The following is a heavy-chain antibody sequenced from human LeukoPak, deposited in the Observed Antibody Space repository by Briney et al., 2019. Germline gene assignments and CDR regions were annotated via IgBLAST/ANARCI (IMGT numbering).Heavy chain of an antibody. D-gene: IGHD3-22*01. CDR3: AKDLGGYSDY. J-gene: IGHJ4*02. CDR1: GFTFSSYV. Sequence: PGGSLRLSCAASGFTFSSYVMSWVRQAPGKGPEWVSAISGSGGDTYYADSVKGRFTISRDNSKNTLYLQLNSLRAEDTAVYYCAKDLGGYSDYWGQGTLVTVSS. V-gene: IGHV3-23*01. CDR2: ISGSGGDT.